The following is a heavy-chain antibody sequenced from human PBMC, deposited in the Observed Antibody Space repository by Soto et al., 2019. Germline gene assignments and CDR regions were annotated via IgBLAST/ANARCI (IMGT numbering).Heavy chain of an antibody. D-gene: IGHD2-15*01. V-gene: IGHV1-69*01. CDR1: GGSFSKYA. Sequence: QAHLVQSGAEVKKPGSSVKVSCKDSGGSFSKYAFNWVRQAPGQGLEWMGGITPIFGTLNNAQKFQDRVTITADESTSTVYMELSGLRSEDTAIYYCARWWAEVISATFAGSFDLWGQGTLVTVSS. CDR3: ARWWAEVISATFAGSFDL. J-gene: IGHJ4*02. CDR2: ITPIFGTL.